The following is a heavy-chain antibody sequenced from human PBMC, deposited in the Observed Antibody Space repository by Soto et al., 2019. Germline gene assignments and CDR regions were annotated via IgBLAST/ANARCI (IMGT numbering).Heavy chain of an antibody. J-gene: IGHJ5*02. Sequence: LSLTCAVSGGSISSSNWWSWVRQPPGKGLEWIGEIYHSGSTNYNPSLKSRVTISVDKSKNQFSLKLSSVTAADTAVYYCAREDYGDYENWFDPWGQGTLVTVSS. CDR1: GGSISSSNW. V-gene: IGHV4-4*02. D-gene: IGHD4-17*01. CDR2: IYHSGST. CDR3: AREDYGDYENWFDP.